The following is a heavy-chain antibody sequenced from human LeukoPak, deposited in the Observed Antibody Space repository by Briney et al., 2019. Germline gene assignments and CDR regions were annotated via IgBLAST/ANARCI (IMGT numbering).Heavy chain of an antibody. CDR1: GGSISSSSYY. D-gene: IGHD5-18*01. Sequence: PSETLSLTCTVSGGSISSSSYYWGWIRQPPGKGLEWIGSIYYSGSTYYNPSLKSRVTISVDTSKNQFSLKLSSVTAADTAVYYCAREHGYSYGYSGDQNYMDVWGKGTTVTVSS. CDR3: AREHGYSYGYSGDQNYMDV. CDR2: IYYSGST. V-gene: IGHV4-39*07. J-gene: IGHJ6*03.